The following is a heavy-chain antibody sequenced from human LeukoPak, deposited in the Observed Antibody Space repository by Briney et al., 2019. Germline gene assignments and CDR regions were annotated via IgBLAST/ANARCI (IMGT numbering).Heavy chain of an antibody. Sequence: PGGSLRLSCEVSGFTFTDYYMTWIRQAPGKTLEWISYISSFGDVISYADSVKGRFTVSRDNSKNTLYLQMNSLRAEDTAVYYCARDRYSSGWYGAFDIWGQGTMVTVSS. CDR2: ISSFGDVI. CDR1: GFTFTDYY. D-gene: IGHD6-19*01. V-gene: IGHV3-11*04. J-gene: IGHJ3*02. CDR3: ARDRYSSGWYGAFDI.